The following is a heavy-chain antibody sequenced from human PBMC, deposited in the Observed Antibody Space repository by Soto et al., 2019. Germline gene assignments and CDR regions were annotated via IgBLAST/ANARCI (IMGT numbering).Heavy chain of an antibody. J-gene: IGHJ6*02. Sequence: QVQLVQSGAEVKKPGASVKVSCKASGYTFTSYDINWVRQTTGQGLEWMGWMNPNTGNTGYAQKFQGRVTMTRNTAISTAYMELSSLRSEDTAVYYCGRGGYSYGRYGMDVWGQGTTVTVSS. CDR2: MNPNTGNT. CDR3: GRGGYSYGRYGMDV. D-gene: IGHD5-18*01. V-gene: IGHV1-8*01. CDR1: GYTFTSYD.